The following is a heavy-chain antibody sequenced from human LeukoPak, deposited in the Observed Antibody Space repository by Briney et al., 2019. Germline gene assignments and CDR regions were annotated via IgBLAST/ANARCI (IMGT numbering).Heavy chain of an antibody. Sequence: GGSLRLSCEASGFTFSSYDMHWVRQVTGKGLEWVSAIDTAGGTYYSGSVKGRFIISRENAKNSLYLQVNSLRAGDTAVYFCARETLGPHFYGMDVRGQGTTVTVSS. J-gene: IGHJ6*02. D-gene: IGHD3-3*02. CDR1: GFTFSSYD. V-gene: IGHV3-13*01. CDR3: ARETLGPHFYGMDV. CDR2: IDTAGGT.